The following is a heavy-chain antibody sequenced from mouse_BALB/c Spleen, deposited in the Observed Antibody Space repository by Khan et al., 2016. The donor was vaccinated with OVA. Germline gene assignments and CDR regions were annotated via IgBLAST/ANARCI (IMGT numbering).Heavy chain of an antibody. CDR3: ARPSTTEYDYGMDY. CDR2: ISHGGSSA. D-gene: IGHD1-1*01. Sequence: EVQLVESGGGLVQPGGSLKLSCAASGFTFSSYTMSWVRQTPDKRLEWVAFISHGGSSAYYSDTVKGRFTSSRDNAKNTLYLQMSSLKSEDTAMXYCARPSTTEYDYGMDYWGQGTSVTVSS. V-gene: IGHV5-12-2*01. CDR1: GFTFSSYT. J-gene: IGHJ4*01.